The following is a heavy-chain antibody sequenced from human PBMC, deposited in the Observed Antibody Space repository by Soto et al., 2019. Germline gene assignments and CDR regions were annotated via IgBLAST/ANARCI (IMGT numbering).Heavy chain of an antibody. J-gene: IGHJ2*01. D-gene: IGHD2-8*02. Sequence: DVQLVESGGGLIQPGESLRLSCAAFGLTISGKKYVAWVRQAPGKGLEWVSALYDVDGSFYADSVKGRFTTSSDSSKNSLYLQTNSLGAEDTAVYYCARGSASKSGHLWYFDLWGRGTLVTVSS. CDR3: ARGSASKSGHLWYFDL. CDR2: LYDVDGS. CDR1: GLTISGKKY. V-gene: IGHV3-53*01.